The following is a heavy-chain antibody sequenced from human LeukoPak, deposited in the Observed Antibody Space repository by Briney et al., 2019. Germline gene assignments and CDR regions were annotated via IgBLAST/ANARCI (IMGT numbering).Heavy chain of an antibody. V-gene: IGHV3-30*18. J-gene: IGHJ4*02. CDR1: GFTFSSYG. CDR2: ISYDGSNK. CDR3: AKALRLASIYY. Sequence: PGGSLRLSCAASGFTFSSYGMHWVRQAPGKGLEGVAVISYDGSNKYYADSVKGRFTISRDNSKNTLYLQMNSLRAEDTAVYYCAKALRLASIYYWGQGTLVTVSS. D-gene: IGHD5-12*01.